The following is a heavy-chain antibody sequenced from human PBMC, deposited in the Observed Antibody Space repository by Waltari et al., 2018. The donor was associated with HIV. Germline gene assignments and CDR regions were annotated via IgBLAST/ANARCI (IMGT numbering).Heavy chain of an antibody. CDR1: TGYITQRYS. J-gene: IGHJ4*02. CDR2: VYSNGVT. CDR3: ATLRTVTGTIDD. D-gene: IGHD4-17*01. Sequence: QLQLQASGPALVKPSDPLPLTCTVSTGYITQRYSWGWVRQSPGTGLEWIGTVYSNGVTHCTPSLESRVTMSVDTSKNQFSLTLTSVTAADTALYFCATLRTVTGTIDDWGQGILVTVSS. V-gene: IGHV4-39*01.